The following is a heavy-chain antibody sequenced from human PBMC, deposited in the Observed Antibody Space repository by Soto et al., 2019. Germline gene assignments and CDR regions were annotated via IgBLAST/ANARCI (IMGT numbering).Heavy chain of an antibody. CDR1: GDSITEVS. Sequence: VQSGAEVKKPGASVEVSCKVSGDSITEVSMHWVRQSPEKGLEWMGGYDPEKGRRISAQNFKGRLTMTEDTSTDTAYMKLISLETDDTAVYFCATGPPWHYFVFWGQGTVVTVSS. CDR3: ATGPPWHYFVF. D-gene: IGHD5-12*01. CDR2: YDPEKGRR. V-gene: IGHV1-24*01. J-gene: IGHJ4*02.